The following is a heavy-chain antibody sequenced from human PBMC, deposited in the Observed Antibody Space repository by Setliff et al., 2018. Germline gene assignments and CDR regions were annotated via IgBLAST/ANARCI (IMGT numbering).Heavy chain of an antibody. CDR2: IYHNGNT. D-gene: IGHD5-18*01. CDR1: GGSVNDYF. J-gene: IGHJ6*02. Sequence: SETLSLTCTVSGGSVNDYFWSWIRQPPGKGLEWIGYIYHNGNTNFNPSLKTRLTMSVDTSKNQFALNLRSVTAADTAVYYCVRDRTAYSYGLDVWGQGTTVTVSS. CDR3: VRDRTAYSYGLDV. V-gene: IGHV4-59*02.